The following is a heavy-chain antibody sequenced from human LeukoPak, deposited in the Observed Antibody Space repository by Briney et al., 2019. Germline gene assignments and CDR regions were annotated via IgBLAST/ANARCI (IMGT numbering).Heavy chain of an antibody. V-gene: IGHV3-23*01. Sequence: GGSLRLSCAASGFTFSSYAMSWVRQAPGKGLEWVSAISGSGGSTYYADSGKGRFTISRDNSKNTLYLQMNRLRAEDQALYYRAKDQNWTDPHDAFDIWGQGTMVTVSS. D-gene: IGHD1-1*01. J-gene: IGHJ3*02. CDR2: ISGSGGST. CDR3: AKDQNWTDPHDAFDI. CDR1: GFTFSSYA.